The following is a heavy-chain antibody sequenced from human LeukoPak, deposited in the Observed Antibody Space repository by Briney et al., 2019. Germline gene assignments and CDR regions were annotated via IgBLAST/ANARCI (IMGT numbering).Heavy chain of an antibody. V-gene: IGHV3-30*02. CDR2: IRYDGSNK. D-gene: IGHD3-10*01. CDR1: GFTFSSYG. Sequence: GGSLRLSCAASGFTFSSYGMHWVRQAPGKGLEWVAFIRYDGSNKYYADSVKGRFTISRDNSKNTLYLQMNSLRAEDTAVYYCAKDPMVQGVRGGVYWGQGTLVTVSS. J-gene: IGHJ4*02. CDR3: AKDPMVQGVRGGVY.